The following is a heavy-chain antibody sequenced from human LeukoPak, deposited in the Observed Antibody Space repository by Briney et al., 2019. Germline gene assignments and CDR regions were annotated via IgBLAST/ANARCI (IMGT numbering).Heavy chain of an antibody. CDR2: ISYDGSNK. V-gene: IGHV3-30-3*01. J-gene: IGHJ4*02. Sequence: GRSERLSCAASGFTFSSYAMHWVRQAPGKGLEWVAVISYDGSNKYYADSVKGRFTISRDNSKNTLYLQMNSLRAEDTAVYYCARGYCSGGSCSSIDYWGQGTLVTVSS. CDR3: ARGYCSGGSCSSIDY. CDR1: GFTFSSYA. D-gene: IGHD2-15*01.